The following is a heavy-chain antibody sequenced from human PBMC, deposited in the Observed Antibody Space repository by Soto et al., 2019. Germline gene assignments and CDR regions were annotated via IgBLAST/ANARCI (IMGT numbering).Heavy chain of an antibody. CDR2: INHSGST. J-gene: IGHJ4*02. D-gene: IGHD5-18*01. V-gene: IGHV4-34*01. CDR1: GGSFSGYY. CDR3: ARVPGIRHY. Sequence: SETLSLTCAVYGGSFSGYYWSWIRQPPGKGLEWIGEINHSGSTNYNPSLKSRVTISVDTSKNQFSLKLSSVTAADTAVYYCARVPGIRHYWGPGTMVTV.